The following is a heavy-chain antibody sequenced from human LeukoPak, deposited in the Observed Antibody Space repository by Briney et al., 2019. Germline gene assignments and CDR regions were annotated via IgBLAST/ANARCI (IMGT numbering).Heavy chain of an antibody. V-gene: IGHV3-64D*09. CDR2: ISSNGGST. Sequence: GGSLRLSCSASGFTFSTYATYWVRQAPGKGLEYVSAISSNGGSTYYADSVKGRFTISRDNSKNTLYLQMSSLRAEDTAVYYCAKNGIYTSGWYGGYFDYWGQGTLVTVSS. J-gene: IGHJ4*02. D-gene: IGHD6-19*01. CDR3: AKNGIYTSGWYGGYFDY. CDR1: GFTFSTYA.